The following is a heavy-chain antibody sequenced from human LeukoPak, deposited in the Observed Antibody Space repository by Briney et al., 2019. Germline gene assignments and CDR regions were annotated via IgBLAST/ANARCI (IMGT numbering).Heavy chain of an antibody. CDR3: ARDGETARPCDY. J-gene: IGHJ4*02. CDR2: IGGRDGST. D-gene: IGHD6-6*01. V-gene: IGHV3-23*01. Sequence: GGSLRLSCAASGFTFSSYGMSWVRQAPGKGLEWVSAIGGRDGSTYYADSVKGRFTISRDNSKNTLYVQMNSLRAEDTAVYYCARDGETARPCDYWGQGTLVTVSS. CDR1: GFTFSSYG.